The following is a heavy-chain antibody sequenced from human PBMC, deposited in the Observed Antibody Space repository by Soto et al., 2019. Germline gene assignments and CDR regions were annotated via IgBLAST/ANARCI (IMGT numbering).Heavy chain of an antibody. D-gene: IGHD4-17*01. Sequence: GGSLRLSCAASGFTFSDFALSWVRQAPGKGLEWVSSITGSGGITYYADSVRGRFTIARDNSKNTLYLQMNNLRAEDTAIYYCAKPPPHSYGDYAAFDFWGQGALVTVSS. CDR3: AKPPPHSYGDYAAFDF. CDR1: GFTFSDFA. J-gene: IGHJ4*02. V-gene: IGHV3-23*01. CDR2: ITGSGGIT.